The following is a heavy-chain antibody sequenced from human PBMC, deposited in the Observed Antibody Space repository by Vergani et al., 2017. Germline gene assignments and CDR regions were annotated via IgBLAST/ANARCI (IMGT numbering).Heavy chain of an antibody. V-gene: IGHV1-69*12. CDR1: GGTFSSYA. CDR3: ASSPLTNQYYGSGSYYSGGYYYYYMDV. J-gene: IGHJ6*03. CDR2: IIPIFGTA. D-gene: IGHD3-10*01. Sequence: QVQLVQSGAEVKKPGSSVKVSCKASGGTFSSYAISWVRQAPGQGLEWMGGIIPIFGTANYAQKFQGRVTITADESTSTAYMELSSLRSEDTAVYYCASSPLTNQYYGSGSYYSGGYYYYYMDVWGKGTTVTVSS.